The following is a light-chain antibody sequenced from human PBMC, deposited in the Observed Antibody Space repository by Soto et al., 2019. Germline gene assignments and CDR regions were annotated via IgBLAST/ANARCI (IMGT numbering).Light chain of an antibody. V-gene: IGLV2-14*01. J-gene: IGLJ1*01. CDR1: SSDVGGYNY. Sequence: QSALTQPASVSGSPGQSITISCTGTSSDVGGYNYVSWYQQHPGIAPKLLIYGVTNRPSGVSTRFSGSKSGNTASLTISGLQAEDAAAYHCSSYTSASTLLYLFGTGTKVTVL. CDR3: SSYTSASTLLYL. CDR2: GVT.